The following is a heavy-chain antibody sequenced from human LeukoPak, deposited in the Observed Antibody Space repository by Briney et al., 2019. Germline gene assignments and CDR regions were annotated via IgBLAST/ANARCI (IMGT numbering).Heavy chain of an antibody. CDR2: IYPGDSDT. J-gene: IGHJ4*02. CDR1: EYIFTSYW. V-gene: IGHV5-51*01. Sequence: GESLQISCQGSEYIFTSYWIGWVRQLPGKGLEWMGIIYPGDSDTRYSPSFQGQVTISADKSISTAYLQWSSLKASDTAMYYCARLSGSGFDYWGQGTLVTVSS. D-gene: IGHD6-19*01. CDR3: ARLSGSGFDY.